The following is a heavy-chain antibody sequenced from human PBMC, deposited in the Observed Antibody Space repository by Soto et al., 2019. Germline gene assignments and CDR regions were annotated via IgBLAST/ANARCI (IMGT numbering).Heavy chain of an antibody. Sequence: QVQLQESGPGLVKPSETLSLTCTVSGGSISSYYWSWLRQPPGKGLEWIGYIYYSGSTNYNPSLTSRVTISVDTSKNKFSLKMSCVTAADTDVYYCARRGNYYDSSGYYYYYYGMDVRGQGTTVTVSS. CDR2: IYYSGST. D-gene: IGHD3-22*01. V-gene: IGHV4-59*01. CDR1: GGSISSYY. CDR3: ARRGNYYDSSGYYYYYYGMDV. J-gene: IGHJ6*02.